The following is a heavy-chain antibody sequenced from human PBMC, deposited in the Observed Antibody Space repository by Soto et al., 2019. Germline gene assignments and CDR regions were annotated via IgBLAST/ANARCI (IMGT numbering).Heavy chain of an antibody. D-gene: IGHD6-6*01. J-gene: IGHJ6*02. Sequence: QVQLVESGGGVVQPGRSLRLSCAASGFTFSSYAMHWVRQAPGKGLEWVAVISYDGSNKYYADSVKGRFTISRDNSKNTLYLQMNSLRAEDTAVYYCASSRYSSSYRYYYGMDVWGQGTTVTASS. CDR2: ISYDGSNK. V-gene: IGHV3-30-3*01. CDR3: ASSRYSSSYRYYYGMDV. CDR1: GFTFSSYA.